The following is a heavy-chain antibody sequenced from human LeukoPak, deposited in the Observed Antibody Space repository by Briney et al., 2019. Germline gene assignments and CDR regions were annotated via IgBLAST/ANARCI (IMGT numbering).Heavy chain of an antibody. Sequence: EASVKVSCKASGYTFTSYGISWVRQAPGQRLEWMGWISAYNGNTNYAQKLQGRATMTTDTSTRTDYMELRSLRSDDTAVYYCARVRDARSSSWYGEYYYYMDVWGKGTTVTISS. CDR2: ISAYNGNT. CDR1: GYTFTSYG. CDR3: ARVRDARSSSWYGEYYYYMDV. V-gene: IGHV1-18*01. D-gene: IGHD6-13*01. J-gene: IGHJ6*03.